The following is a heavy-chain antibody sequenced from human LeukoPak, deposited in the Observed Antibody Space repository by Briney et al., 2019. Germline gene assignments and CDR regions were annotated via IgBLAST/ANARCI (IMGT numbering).Heavy chain of an antibody. CDR1: GFTFSDYY. CDR2: ISSSGSTI. Sequence: RGSLRLSCAASGFTFSDYYMSWIRQAPGKGLEWVSYISSSGSTIYYADSVKGRFTISRDNAKNSLYLQMNSLRAEDTAVYYCARAPRTYDYVWGSYRPLHLDYWGQGTLVTVSS. J-gene: IGHJ4*02. CDR3: ARAPRTYDYVWGSYRPLHLDY. V-gene: IGHV3-11*01. D-gene: IGHD3-16*02.